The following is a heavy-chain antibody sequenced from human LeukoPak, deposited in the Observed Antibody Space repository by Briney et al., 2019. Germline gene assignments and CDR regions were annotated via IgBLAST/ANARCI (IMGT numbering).Heavy chain of an antibody. Sequence: ASVKVSCKASGCTFTSYDINWVRQAPGQGLEWTGLINPTGGSTGYAQKFQGRVTMTRDMSTSTDYMELSSLRSEDTAIYYCARDNSVGDNAWWFDPWGQGTLVTVSS. CDR1: GCTFTSYD. D-gene: IGHD1-26*01. CDR3: ARDNSVGDNAWWFDP. J-gene: IGHJ5*02. CDR2: INPTGGST. V-gene: IGHV1-46*01.